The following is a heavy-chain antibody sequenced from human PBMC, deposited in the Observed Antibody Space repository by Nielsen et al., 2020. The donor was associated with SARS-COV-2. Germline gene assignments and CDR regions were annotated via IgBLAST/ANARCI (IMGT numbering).Heavy chain of an antibody. CDR2: ISYDGSNK. Sequence: GESLKISCAASGFTFSSYAMHWVRQAPGKGLEWVAVISYDGSNKYYADSVKGRFTISRDNSKNTLYLQMNSLRAEDTAVYYCARAHDYWGQGTLVTVSS. V-gene: IGHV3-30*04. CDR1: GFTFSSYA. CDR3: ARAHDY. J-gene: IGHJ4*02.